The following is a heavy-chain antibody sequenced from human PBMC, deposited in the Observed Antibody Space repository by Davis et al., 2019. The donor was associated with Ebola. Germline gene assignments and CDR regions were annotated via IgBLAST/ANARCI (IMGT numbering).Heavy chain of an antibody. V-gene: IGHV1-18*04. J-gene: IGHJ5*02. CDR3: AREGLFKWNYDH. D-gene: IGHD1-7*01. CDR1: GYTFTSYG. Sequence: ASVKVSCKASGYTFTSYGISWVRQAPGQGLEWMGWISAYNGNTNYAQNVQGRVTMTTDTSTSTAYMEVGSLRSDDTAVYYCAREGLFKWNYDHWGQGTLVTVSS. CDR2: ISAYNGNT.